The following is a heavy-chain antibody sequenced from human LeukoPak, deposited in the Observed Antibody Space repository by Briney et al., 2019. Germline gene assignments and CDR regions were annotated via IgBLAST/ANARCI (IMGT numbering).Heavy chain of an antibody. J-gene: IGHJ5*02. CDR2: INWNGGST. CDR1: GFTFDDYG. Sequence: GGSLRLSCAASGFTFDDYGMSWVRHAPGKGLEWVSGINWNGGSTGYADSVKGRFTISRDNAKNSLYLQMNSLRAEDTALYHCARDEDEYCSSTSCPRGWFDPWGQGTLVTVSS. V-gene: IGHV3-20*01. CDR3: ARDEDEYCSSTSCPRGWFDP. D-gene: IGHD2-2*01.